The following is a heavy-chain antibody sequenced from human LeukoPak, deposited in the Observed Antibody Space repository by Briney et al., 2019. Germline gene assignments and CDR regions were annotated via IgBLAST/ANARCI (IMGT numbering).Heavy chain of an antibody. CDR3: ANWREGVVADFES. V-gene: IGHV3-21*04. J-gene: IGHJ4*02. CDR2: ISGSGSLI. D-gene: IGHD3-22*01. Sequence: PGGSLRLSCAASGFTFSSYSMNWVRQAPGRGLEWVSCISGSGSLIYYGDSMKGRFTISRDNPKNTLYLQMNSLRAEDTAIYYCANWREGVVADFESWGQGSLVSVSS. CDR1: GFTFSSYS.